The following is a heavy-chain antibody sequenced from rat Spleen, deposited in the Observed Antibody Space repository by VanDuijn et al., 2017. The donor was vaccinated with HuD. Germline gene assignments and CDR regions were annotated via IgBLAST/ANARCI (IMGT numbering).Heavy chain of an antibody. CDR2: ISSGGGST. J-gene: IGHJ2*01. V-gene: IGHV5-25*01. CDR1: GFSVSTFY. CDR3: ARFYYPYFDY. D-gene: IGHD1-1*01. Sequence: EVQLVESGGGLVQPGRSIKLSCVASGFSVSTFYMAWVRRAPTKGLEWVTSISSGGGSTYYRDSVKGRFTISRDNAKSTLYLQMDSLRSEDTATYYCARFYYPYFDYWGQGVMVTVSS.